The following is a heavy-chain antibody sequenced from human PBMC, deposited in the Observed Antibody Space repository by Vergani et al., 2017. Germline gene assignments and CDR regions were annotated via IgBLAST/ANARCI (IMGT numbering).Heavy chain of an antibody. D-gene: IGHD3-22*01. CDR3: ASWGRLFHFDY. CDR1: GFTFSSYW. J-gene: IGHJ4*02. Sequence: EVQLVESGGGLVQPGGSLRLSCAASGFTFSSYWMSWVRQAPGKGLEWVSVIYSGGSTYYADSVKGRFTISRDNSKNTLYLQMNSLRAEDTAVYYCASWGRLFHFDYWGQGTLVTVSS. V-gene: IGHV3-66*01. CDR2: IYSGGST.